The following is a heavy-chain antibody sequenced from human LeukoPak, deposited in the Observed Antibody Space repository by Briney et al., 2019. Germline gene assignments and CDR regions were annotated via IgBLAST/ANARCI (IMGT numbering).Heavy chain of an antibody. V-gene: IGHV4-59*08. CDR2: IQDSGST. Sequence: KPSETLSLTCTVSGGSISSYYYSWVRQPPEKGLEWIGFIQDSGSTNFNPSLKSRVTISIDMSKNQFSLKLSSVTAADTAVYYCARHSSSWYVFDYWGLGTLVTVSS. CDR1: GGSISSYY. D-gene: IGHD6-13*01. J-gene: IGHJ4*02. CDR3: ARHSSSWYVFDY.